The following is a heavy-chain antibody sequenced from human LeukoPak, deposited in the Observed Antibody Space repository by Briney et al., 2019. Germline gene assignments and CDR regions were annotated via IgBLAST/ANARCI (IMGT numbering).Heavy chain of an antibody. CDR1: GFTFSSYA. CDR2: ISGSDGSST. D-gene: IGHD3-10*01. CDR3: ARVTMVRGVFDWFDP. Sequence: PGGSLRLSCAASGFTFSSYAMSWVRQAPGMGLEWVSTISGSDGSSTSYADSVKGRFTISRDNAKNTLYLQMNSLRAEDTAVYYCARVTMVRGVFDWFDPWGQGTLVTVSS. V-gene: IGHV3-23*01. J-gene: IGHJ5*02.